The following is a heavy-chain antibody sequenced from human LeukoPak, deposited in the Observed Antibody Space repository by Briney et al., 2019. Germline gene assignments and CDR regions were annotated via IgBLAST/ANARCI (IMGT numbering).Heavy chain of an antibody. CDR3: ARSAEHCTNGVCYTDYYMDV. CDR2: INPNSGDT. CDR1: GHTSTASY. V-gene: IGHV1-2*02. Sequence: ASVKVSCKASGHTSTASYVHWVRQAPGQGLEWMGRINPNSGDTNYAQKFQGRVTMTRDTSINTTYMELSRLRSDDTAEYYCARSAEHCTNGVCYTDYYMDVWGKGTTVTVSS. J-gene: IGHJ6*03. D-gene: IGHD2-8*01.